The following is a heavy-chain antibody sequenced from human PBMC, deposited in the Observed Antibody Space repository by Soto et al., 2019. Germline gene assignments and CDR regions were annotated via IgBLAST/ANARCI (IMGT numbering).Heavy chain of an antibody. CDR1: GFTVNTNY. D-gene: IGHD1-1*01. V-gene: IGHV3-66*01. CDR3: ARGDRRGTFDY. CDR2: IYSGGST. Sequence: EVQLVESGVGLVQPGGSLTLSCVAFGFTVNTNYMTWVRQAPGKGLEWVSVIYSGGSTSFADSVKGRFTISRDNSKNTLFLQMNGLRAEDTAVYYCARGDRRGTFDYWGQGTLVTVSS. J-gene: IGHJ4*02.